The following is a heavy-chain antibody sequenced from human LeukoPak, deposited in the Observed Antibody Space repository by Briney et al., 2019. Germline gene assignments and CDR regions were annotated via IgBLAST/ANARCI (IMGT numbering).Heavy chain of an antibody. D-gene: IGHD5-24*01. Sequence: PGGSLRLSCAASGFTFSSYGMHWVRQAPGKGLEWVALIWYDGSNKFYADSVKGRFTISRDNSKNTLYLQMNSLRAEDTAVYYCVRDIGYNYFDCWGQGTPVTVSS. V-gene: IGHV3-33*01. J-gene: IGHJ4*02. CDR1: GFTFSSYG. CDR3: VRDIGYNYFDC. CDR2: IWYDGSNK.